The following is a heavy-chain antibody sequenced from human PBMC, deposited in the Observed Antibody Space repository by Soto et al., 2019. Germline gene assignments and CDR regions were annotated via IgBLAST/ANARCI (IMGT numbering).Heavy chain of an antibody. J-gene: IGHJ6*02. CDR1: GFTFSSYA. CDR2: ISGSGGST. Sequence: GGSLRLSCAASGFTFSSYAMSWVRQAPGKGLEWVSAISGSGGSTYYADSVKGRFSISRDNSKNTLYLQMNSLRAEDTAVYYCAKLQEDIVVVPAATPLFYYYYGMDVWGQGTTVTVSS. D-gene: IGHD2-2*01. CDR3: AKLQEDIVVVPAATPLFYYYYGMDV. V-gene: IGHV3-23*01.